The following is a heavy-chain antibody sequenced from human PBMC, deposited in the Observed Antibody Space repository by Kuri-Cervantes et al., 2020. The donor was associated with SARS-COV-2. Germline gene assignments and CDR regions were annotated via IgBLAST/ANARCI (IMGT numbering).Heavy chain of an antibody. J-gene: IGHJ4*02. V-gene: IGHV1-46*01. D-gene: IGHD6-19*01. CDR1: GYTFTSYD. Sequence: ASVKVSCKASGYTFTSYDINWVRQATGQGLEWMGIINPSGGSTSYAQKFQGRVTMTRDTSTSTAYMELRSLRSDDTAVYYCARGLRQWLVHPFDYWGQGTLVTVSS. CDR2: INPSGGST. CDR3: ARGLRQWLVHPFDY.